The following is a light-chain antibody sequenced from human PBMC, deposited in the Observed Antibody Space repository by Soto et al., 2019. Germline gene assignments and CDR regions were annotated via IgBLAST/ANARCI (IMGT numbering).Light chain of an antibody. J-gene: IGKJ5*01. V-gene: IGKV3-20*01. CDR1: QSVSSNH. CDR3: QQYNNWPPIT. CDR2: GGS. Sequence: EIVLTQSPDTLSLSPGERATLSCRASQSVSSNHLAWYQQKPGQAPRLLIYGGSSRATGIPVRFSGSGSDTDFTLTITRLEPEDFAVYYCQQYNNWPPITFGQGTRLEIK.